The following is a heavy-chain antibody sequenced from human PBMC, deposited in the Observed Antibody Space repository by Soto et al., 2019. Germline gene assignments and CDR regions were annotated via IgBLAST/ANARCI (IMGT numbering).Heavy chain of an antibody. CDR2: ISYDGSNK. D-gene: IGHD3-3*01. Sequence: PGGSLRLSCAASGFTFSSYGMHWVRQAPGKGLEWVAVISYDGSNKYYADSVKGRFTISRDNSKNTLYLQMNSLRAEDTAVYYCAKDRGWYDFWSGPYPYGMDVWGQGTTVTVSS. V-gene: IGHV3-30*18. CDR3: AKDRGWYDFWSGPYPYGMDV. CDR1: GFTFSSYG. J-gene: IGHJ6*02.